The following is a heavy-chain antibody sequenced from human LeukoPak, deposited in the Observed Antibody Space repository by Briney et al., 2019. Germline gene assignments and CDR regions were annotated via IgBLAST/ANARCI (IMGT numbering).Heavy chain of an antibody. D-gene: IGHD1-26*01. CDR3: VRDQVGATPIDY. V-gene: IGHV3-74*01. CDR2: INGDGGST. Sequence: PGGSLRLSCAASGFTFSNYWMHWVRQVPGKGLLWVSHINGDGGSTGYADSVKGRFTISRDNAKNTLYLHMNSLRAEDTAVYYCVRDQVGATPIDYWGQGTLVTVSS. J-gene: IGHJ4*02. CDR1: GFTFSNYW.